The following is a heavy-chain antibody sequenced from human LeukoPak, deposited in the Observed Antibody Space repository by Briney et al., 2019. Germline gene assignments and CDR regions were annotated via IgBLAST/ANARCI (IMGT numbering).Heavy chain of an antibody. CDR3: ATDSLRYGTLYYFDY. CDR1: GGFISSYY. Sequence: SETLSLTCTVSGGFISSYYWSWIRQPPGKGLEWIGYIYYSGSTNYNPSLKSRVTISVDTSKNQFSLKLSSVTAADTAVYYCATDSLRYGTLYYFDYWGQGTLVTVSS. J-gene: IGHJ4*02. D-gene: IGHD1-14*01. CDR2: IYYSGST. V-gene: IGHV4-59*01.